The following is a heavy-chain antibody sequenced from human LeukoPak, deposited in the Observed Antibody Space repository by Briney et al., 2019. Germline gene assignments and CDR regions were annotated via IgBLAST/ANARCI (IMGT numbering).Heavy chain of an antibody. CDR1: GGSTSNSNSQ. J-gene: IGHJ4*02. Sequence: SETLSLTCTVSGGSTSNSNSQWDWVRQPPGRGLEWIGTIYYTGGTVYNPSLKSRVTMSVDTSKNQFSLKLSSVTAADTAVYYCASLGYCSGGYCYSPIDYWGQGTLVTVSS. CDR3: ASLGYCSGGYCYSPIDY. D-gene: IGHD2-15*01. CDR2: IYYTGGT. V-gene: IGHV4-39*01.